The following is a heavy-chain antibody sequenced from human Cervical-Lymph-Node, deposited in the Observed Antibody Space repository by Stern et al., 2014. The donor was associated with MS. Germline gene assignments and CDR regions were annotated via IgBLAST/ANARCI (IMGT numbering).Heavy chain of an antibody. V-gene: IGHV1-46*01. CDR1: GYTFTSYY. D-gene: IGHD6-13*01. CDR3: AGIAAAGPGWFDP. J-gene: IGHJ5*02. CDR2: INPSGGST. Sequence: DQLVESGAEVKKPGASVKVSCKASGYTFTSYYMHWVRQAPGQGLEWMGIINPSGGSTSYAQKFQGRVTMTRDTSTSTVYMELSSLRSEDTAVDYCAGIAAAGPGWFDPWGQGTLVTVSS.